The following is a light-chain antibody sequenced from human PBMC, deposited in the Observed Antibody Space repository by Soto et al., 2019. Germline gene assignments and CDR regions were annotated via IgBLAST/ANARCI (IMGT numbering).Light chain of an antibody. J-gene: IGKJ1*01. Sequence: DIQMTQSPSTLSASVGDRVTITCRASQSIGSWLAWYQQKPGKAPKLLIYKASSLECGVPSRFSGSGSGTEFKPTTRGLQPDDFASYYCQQYDSYSPWTVGQGTKVEIK. CDR2: KAS. CDR1: QSIGSW. V-gene: IGKV1-5*03. CDR3: QQYDSYSPWT.